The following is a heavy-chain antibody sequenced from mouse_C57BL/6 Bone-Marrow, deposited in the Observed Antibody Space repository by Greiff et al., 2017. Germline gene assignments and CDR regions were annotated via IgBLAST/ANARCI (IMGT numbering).Heavy chain of an antibody. J-gene: IGHJ4*01. CDR3: ARWGRLGRRFYYYAMDY. D-gene: IGHD4-1*01. CDR1: GYAFSSYW. V-gene: IGHV1-80*01. Sequence: QVQLQQSGAELVKPGASVKISCKASGYAFSSYWMNWVKQRPGKGLEWIGQIYPGDGDTNYNGKFKGKATLTADKSSSTAYMQLSSLTSEDSAVYFCARWGRLGRRFYYYAMDYWGQGTSVTVSS. CDR2: IYPGDGDT.